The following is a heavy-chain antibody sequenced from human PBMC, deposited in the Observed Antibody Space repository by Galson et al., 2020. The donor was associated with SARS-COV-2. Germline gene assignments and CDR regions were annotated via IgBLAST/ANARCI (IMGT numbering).Heavy chain of an antibody. CDR1: GFTFRTYW. J-gene: IGHJ6*02. D-gene: IGHD3-16*01. V-gene: IGHV3-74*01. Sequence: GESLKISCAASGFTFRTYWMHWVRQVSGKGLVCVARTNNDGSSAIYADSVQGRFTISRDNAKNTLYLQMNSLRVEDTAVYYCAREGEDTWYDYVMDVWGQGTTVTVSS. CDR2: TNNDGSSA. CDR3: AREGEDTWYDYVMDV.